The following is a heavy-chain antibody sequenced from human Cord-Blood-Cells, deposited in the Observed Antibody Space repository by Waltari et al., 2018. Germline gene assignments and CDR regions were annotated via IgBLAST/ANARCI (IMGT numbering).Heavy chain of an antibody. Sequence: EVELVESGGGLVQPGGSLRLPCAPTGFTFSSHWMRWVGQATGKGLEWVAKIKQDGSENYYVDTVKGRFTISRDNAKNSLYLKMNSLRAEDTAVYYCARDIDGDYGFQHWGQGTLVTVSS. CDR2: IKQDGSEN. J-gene: IGHJ1*01. CDR1: GFTFSSHW. CDR3: ARDIDGDYGFQH. D-gene: IGHD4-17*01. V-gene: IGHV3-7*01.